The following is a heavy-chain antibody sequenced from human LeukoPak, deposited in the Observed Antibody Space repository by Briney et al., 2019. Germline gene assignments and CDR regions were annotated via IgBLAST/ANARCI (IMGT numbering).Heavy chain of an antibody. V-gene: IGHV3-48*02. Sequence: GGSLRLSCAASGFTFSSYSMNWVRQAPGKGLEWVSYISSSSRSIYYADSVKGRFTISRDNANNSLSLQMNSLRDEHTAVYYCVLGSPFDYWGQGTLVTVSS. J-gene: IGHJ4*02. D-gene: IGHD3-10*01. CDR2: ISSSSRSI. CDR3: VLGSPFDY. CDR1: GFTFSSYS.